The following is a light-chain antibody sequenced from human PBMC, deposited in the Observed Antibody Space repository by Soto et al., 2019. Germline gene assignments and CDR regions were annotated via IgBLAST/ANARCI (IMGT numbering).Light chain of an antibody. CDR3: QQRNNWYS. CDR2: DTS. Sequence: EIVLTQSPATLYLSPGERATLSCRASQTVGRYLAWYQQKPGQAPRLLIYDTSNRAPGIPDRFSGSGSGTDFTLTIRSLEPEDFALYYCQQRNNWYSFGGGTKVEIK. J-gene: IGKJ4*01. CDR1: QTVGRY. V-gene: IGKV3-11*01.